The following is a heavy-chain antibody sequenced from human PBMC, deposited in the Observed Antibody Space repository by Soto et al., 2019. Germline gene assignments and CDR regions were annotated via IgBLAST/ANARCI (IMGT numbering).Heavy chain of an antibody. D-gene: IGHD5-18*01. CDR2: IIPIFGTA. J-gene: IGHJ6*02. Sequence: SVRVSCKASGGTFSSYAISWVRQAPGQGLEWMGGIIPIFGTANYAQKFQGRVTITADESTSTAYMELSSLRSEDTAVYYCAREGDGGYSYGHYYGMDVWGQGTTVTVSS. CDR1: GGTFSSYA. CDR3: AREGDGGYSYGHYYGMDV. V-gene: IGHV1-69*13.